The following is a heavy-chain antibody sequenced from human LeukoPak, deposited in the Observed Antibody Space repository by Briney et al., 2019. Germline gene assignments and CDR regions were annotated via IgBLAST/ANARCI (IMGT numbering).Heavy chain of an antibody. CDR3: ARHFAPESATHPYYFDC. D-gene: IGHD2-15*01. CDR2: IYYSGST. CDR1: GVSISSSGYF. V-gene: IGHV4-39*01. J-gene: IGHJ4*02. Sequence: SETLSLTCTVSGVSISSSGYFWGWLRQAPGKGLEWIGSIYYSGSTYYNPSLKSRVAISVDTSKNELSLKLTSVTAADTAVYYCARHFAPESATHPYYFDCWGQGTLVTVSS.